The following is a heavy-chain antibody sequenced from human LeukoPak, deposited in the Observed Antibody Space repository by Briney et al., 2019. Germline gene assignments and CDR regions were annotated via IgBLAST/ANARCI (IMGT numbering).Heavy chain of an antibody. CDR2: ISYDGSDK. V-gene: IGHV3-30*03. CDR1: GFTFSSYG. D-gene: IGHD6-13*01. J-gene: IGHJ6*02. Sequence: GGSLRLSCAASGFTFSSYGMHWVRQAPGKGLEWVAVISYDGSDKYSADSVKGRFTISRDNSKNTLYLQMNSLRAEDTAVYYCARRAASYYYGLDVWGQGTTVTVSS. CDR3: ARRAASYYYGLDV.